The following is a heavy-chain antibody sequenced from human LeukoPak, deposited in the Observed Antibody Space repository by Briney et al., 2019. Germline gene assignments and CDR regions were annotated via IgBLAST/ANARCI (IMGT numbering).Heavy chain of an antibody. Sequence: GGSLRLSCAASGFTYTNFWMSWVRQAPGKGLEWVANIKPDGSERYYVDSVKGRFTIPRDNAKSSVSLQMNSLRAEDTAVYYCARERGYSSSSYRFDYWGQGTLVTVSS. V-gene: IGHV3-7*04. D-gene: IGHD6-13*01. CDR3: ARERGYSSSSYRFDY. J-gene: IGHJ4*02. CDR1: GFTYTNFW. CDR2: IKPDGSER.